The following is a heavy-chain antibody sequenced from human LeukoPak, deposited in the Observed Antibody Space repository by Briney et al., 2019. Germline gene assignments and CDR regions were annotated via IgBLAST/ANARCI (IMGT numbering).Heavy chain of an antibody. V-gene: IGHV4-34*01. CDR3: ARGYYGSGSHCCHMDV. J-gene: IGHJ6*03. CDR1: VGSFSGYY. CDR2: INHSGST. Sequence: PSETLSLTCAVCVGSFSGYYWSWIRQPPGKGLEWIGGINHSGSTNYNSSLKSRVTISVDTSKNQFSLKLSSVTAADTAVYYCARGYYGSGSHCCHMDVWGKGTTITVS. D-gene: IGHD3-10*01.